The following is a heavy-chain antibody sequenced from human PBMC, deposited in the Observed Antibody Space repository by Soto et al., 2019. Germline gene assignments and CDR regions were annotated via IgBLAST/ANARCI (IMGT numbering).Heavy chain of an antibody. CDR2: ISYDGSNK. D-gene: IGHD3-3*01. CDR3: AKDPENFWSGYYTAHWFDP. J-gene: IGHJ5*02. CDR1: GFTFSSYG. Sequence: QVQLVESGGGMVQPGRSLRLSCAASGFTFSSYGMHWVRQAPGKGLEWVAVISYDGSNKYYADSVKGRFTISRDNSKNTLYLQMNSLRAEDTAVYYCAKDPENFWSGYYTAHWFDPWGQGTLVTVSS. V-gene: IGHV3-30*18.